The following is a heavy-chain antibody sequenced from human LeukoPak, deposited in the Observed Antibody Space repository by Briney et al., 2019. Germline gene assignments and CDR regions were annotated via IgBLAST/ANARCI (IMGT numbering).Heavy chain of an antibody. CDR1: GFPFSSYA. Sequence: GGSLRLSCAASGFPFSSYAMSWVRQAPGKGLEWVSSISSSSSYIYYADSVKGRFTISRDNAKNSLYLQMNSLRAEDTAVYYCARDTGGIADYWGQGTLVTVSS. CDR2: ISSSSSYI. CDR3: ARDTGGIADY. J-gene: IGHJ4*02. D-gene: IGHD2-8*02. V-gene: IGHV3-21*01.